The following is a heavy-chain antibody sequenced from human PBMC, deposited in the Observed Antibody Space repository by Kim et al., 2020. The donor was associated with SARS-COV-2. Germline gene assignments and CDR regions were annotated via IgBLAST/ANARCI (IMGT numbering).Heavy chain of an antibody. CDR3: SSGYDYSY. V-gene: IGHV4-39*01. CDR2: YSGST. Sequence: YSGSTYYNQSLKSRVTISVDTAKNQFSLKLSSVTAADTAVYYCSSGYDYSYWGQGTLVTVSS. J-gene: IGHJ4*02. D-gene: IGHD5-12*01.